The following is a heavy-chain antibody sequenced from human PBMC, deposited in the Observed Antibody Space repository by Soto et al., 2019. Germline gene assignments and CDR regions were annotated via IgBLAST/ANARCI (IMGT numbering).Heavy chain of an antibody. CDR2: ISDSGSS. J-gene: IGHJ4*02. D-gene: IGHD3-9*01. CDR1: GGSISSGSFY. V-gene: IGHV4-31*03. Sequence: QVQLQESSPGLVKPSQTLTLTCTVSGGSISSGSFYWSWIRQHPGKGLEWIGHISDSGSSYYNPSLESRVTISVDTSKNQFSLKLSAVTAADTAVYFCARTTFYDIFTAYYSLFDYWGQGTLVTVSS. CDR3: ARTTFYDIFTAYYSLFDY.